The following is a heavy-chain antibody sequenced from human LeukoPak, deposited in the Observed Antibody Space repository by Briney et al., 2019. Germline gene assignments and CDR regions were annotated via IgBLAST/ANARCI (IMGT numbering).Heavy chain of an antibody. CDR2: IYYSGST. J-gene: IGHJ3*02. V-gene: IGHV4-39*01. CDR3: ASKLFEYSSSEGAFDI. D-gene: IGHD6-6*01. Sequence: SETLSLTCTVSGGSISSSRYYWGWIRQPPGKGLEWIGSIYYSGSTYYNPSLKSRVTISVDTSKNQFSLKLSSVTAADTAVYYCASKLFEYSSSEGAFDIWGQGTMVTVSS. CDR1: GGSISSSRYY.